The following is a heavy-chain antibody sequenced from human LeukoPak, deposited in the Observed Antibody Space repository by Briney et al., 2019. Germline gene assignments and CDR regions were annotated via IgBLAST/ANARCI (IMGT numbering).Heavy chain of an antibody. CDR3: ARCNMVRGVISRPNANWFDP. Sequence: GGSLRLSCAASGFTFDDYTMHWVRQAPGKGLEWVSVIYSGGSTYYADSVKGRFTISRDNSKNTLYLQMNSLRAEDTAVYYCARCNMVRGVISRPNANWFDPWGQGTLVTVSS. CDR2: IYSGGST. V-gene: IGHV3-66*01. CDR1: GFTFDDYT. J-gene: IGHJ5*02. D-gene: IGHD3-10*01.